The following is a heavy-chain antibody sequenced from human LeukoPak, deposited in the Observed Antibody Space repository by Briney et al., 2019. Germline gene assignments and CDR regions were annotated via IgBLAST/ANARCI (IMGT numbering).Heavy chain of an antibody. V-gene: IGHV4-59*08. J-gene: IGHJ5*02. CDR1: GGSISSYY. CDR2: IYYSGST. CDR3: ARHYGP. Sequence: SETLSLTCTVSGGSISSYYWSWIRQPPRKGLEWIGSIYYSGSTYYNPSLNSRVTISVDTTKNQFSLKLNSVTATDTAVYYCARHYGPWGQETLVTVSS. D-gene: IGHD3-10*01.